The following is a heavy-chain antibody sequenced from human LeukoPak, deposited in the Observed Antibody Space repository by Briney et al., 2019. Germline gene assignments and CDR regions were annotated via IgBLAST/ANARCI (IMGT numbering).Heavy chain of an antibody. CDR1: GGSFSGYY. CDR3: ARLVNYDINNYIYVNAFDI. J-gene: IGHJ3*02. D-gene: IGHD3-22*01. V-gene: IGHV4-34*01. CDR2: ITHSGST. Sequence: SETLSLTCVVYGGSFSGYYWSWIRQPPGKGLEWIGEITHSGSTNYNPSLKSRVTISVDTSKNQFSLNLSSVTAADTAVYYCARLVNYDINNYIYVNAFDIWGQGTMVTVSS.